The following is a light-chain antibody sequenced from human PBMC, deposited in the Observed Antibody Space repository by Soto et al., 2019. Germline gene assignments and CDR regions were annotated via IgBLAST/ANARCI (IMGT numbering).Light chain of an antibody. Sequence: QSVLTQPPSVSGAPGQKVTISCSGSSSNIGNNYVSWYQQLPGTAPKLLIYDNNMRPSGIPDRFSGSKSGTSATLGITGLQTGDEADYYCGTWDSSLSAFVFGTGTKVTVL. CDR3: GTWDSSLSAFV. V-gene: IGLV1-51*01. CDR1: SSNIGNNY. CDR2: DNN. J-gene: IGLJ1*01.